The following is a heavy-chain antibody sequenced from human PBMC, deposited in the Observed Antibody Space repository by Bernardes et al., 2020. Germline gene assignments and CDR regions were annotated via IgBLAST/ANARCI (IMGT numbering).Heavy chain of an antibody. V-gene: IGHV3-30*18. CDR1: GITFRRYA. J-gene: IGHJ6*02. CDR2: ISYDGTNK. Sequence: GGSLKLSCAVSGITFRRYAMHWVRQAPGKGLEWVAVISYDGTNKNYADSVKGRFTISRDNSKNTLYLQMNSMRAEDTAVYYCAKDRWGATVTDAYFYYYGMDVWGQGTTVTVSS. D-gene: IGHD4-17*01. CDR3: AKDRWGATVTDAYFYYYGMDV.